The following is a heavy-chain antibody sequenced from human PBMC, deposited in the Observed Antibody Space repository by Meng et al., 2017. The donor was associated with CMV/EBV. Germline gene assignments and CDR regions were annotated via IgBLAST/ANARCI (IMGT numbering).Heavy chain of an antibody. J-gene: IGHJ4*02. CDR3: ARGRYYDSSGYYDY. CDR1: GFTFSSYE. V-gene: IGHV3-48*03. CDR2: ISSSGSTI. Sequence: GESLKISCAASGFTFSSYEMNWVRQAPGKGLEWVSYISSSGSTIYYADPVKGRFTISRDNAKNSLYLQMNSLRAEDTAVYYCARGRYYDSSGYYDYWGQGTLVTVSS. D-gene: IGHD3-22*01.